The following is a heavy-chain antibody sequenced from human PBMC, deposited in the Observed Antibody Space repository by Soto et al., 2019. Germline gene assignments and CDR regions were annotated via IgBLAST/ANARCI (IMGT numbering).Heavy chain of an antibody. CDR2: INAGNGNT. J-gene: IGHJ6*03. Sequence: ASVKVSWKASGYTFTIYAMHWVRQATGQRLELMGWINAGNGNTKYSQKSQGRVTITRDTSASTAYMELSSLRSEDTAVYYCARDLGLGYCSGGSCYPWYYMDVWGKGTTVTVSS. V-gene: IGHV1-3*01. CDR3: ARDLGLGYCSGGSCYPWYYMDV. D-gene: IGHD2-15*01. CDR1: GYTFTIYA.